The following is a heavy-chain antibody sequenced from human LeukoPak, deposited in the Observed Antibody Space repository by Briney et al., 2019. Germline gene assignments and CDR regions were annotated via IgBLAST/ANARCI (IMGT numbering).Heavy chain of an antibody. J-gene: IGHJ4*02. CDR3: ARHGYYGSGSYYSMQD. CDR1: GYSFTSYW. D-gene: IGHD3-10*01. CDR2: TDPSDSYT. Sequence: GESLKISCQGSGYSFTSYWITWVRQMPGKGLEGMGRTDPSDSYTNYNPSFQGHVTISADKSVSTAYLQWSSLKASDTAMYYCARHGYYGSGSYYSMQDWGQGTLVTVSS. V-gene: IGHV5-10-1*01.